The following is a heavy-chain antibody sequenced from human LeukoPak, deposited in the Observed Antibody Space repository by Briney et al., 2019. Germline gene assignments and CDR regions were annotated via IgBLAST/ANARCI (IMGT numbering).Heavy chain of an antibody. CDR1: GFTFSSDA. CDR2: ISGSGGST. V-gene: IGHV3-23*01. D-gene: IGHD4/OR15-4a*01. J-gene: IGHJ4*02. CDR3: AKGREANLYYFDY. Sequence: GGSLRLSCAASGFTFSSDAMSWVRQAPGKGLEWVSAISGSGGSTYYADSVKGRFTISRDNSKNTLYLQMNSLRAEDTAVYYCAKGREANLYYFDYWGQGTLVTVSS.